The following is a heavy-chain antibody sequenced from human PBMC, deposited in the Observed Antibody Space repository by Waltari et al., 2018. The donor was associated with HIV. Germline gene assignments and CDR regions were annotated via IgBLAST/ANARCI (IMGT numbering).Heavy chain of an antibody. J-gene: IGHJ4*02. V-gene: IGHV4-59*01. CDR2: IYYSGST. D-gene: IGHD3-3*01. CDR3: ARHYNFWSGYYGALEY. CDR1: GDPITVYY. Sequence: QVQLQESGPGLVKPSETLSLTCTVSGDPITVYYWSWVRQPPGKGLEWIGHIYYSGSTTYNPSLKSRVTISVDTSKNQLSLKLSSVTAADTAVFYCARHYNFWSGYYGALEYWGQGALVTVSS.